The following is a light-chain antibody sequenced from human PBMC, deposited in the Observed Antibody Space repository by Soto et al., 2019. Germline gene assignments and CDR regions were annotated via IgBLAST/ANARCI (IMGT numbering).Light chain of an antibody. J-gene: IGKJ1*01. V-gene: IGKV1-5*01. CDR3: QHYVGRWT. CDR2: DAS. CDR1: ETITNR. Sequence: DIRMPQSSSPLSASLGNRITITCLASETITNRLAWYQQKPGKAPKVLIYDASNLESGVPSRFSGSRSGTEFILTICSLQPDDFATYYCQHYVGRWTFGQGTKVDFK.